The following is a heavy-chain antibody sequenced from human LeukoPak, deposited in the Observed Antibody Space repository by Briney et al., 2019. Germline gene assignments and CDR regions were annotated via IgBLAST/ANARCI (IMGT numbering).Heavy chain of an antibody. CDR3: ARVCQLRGALNYYYGMDV. V-gene: IGHV1-18*04. CDR2: VNVYNGKR. J-gene: IGHJ6*02. D-gene: IGHD2-2*01. Sequence: ASVKVSCKASGYTFTNYGISWVRQAPGQGLEWMMWVNVYNGKREYAQKFQGRVTLTTDTSTTTAYMELRSLRFDDTAVYYCARVCQLRGALNYYYGMDVWGQGTTVTVSS. CDR1: GYTFTNYG.